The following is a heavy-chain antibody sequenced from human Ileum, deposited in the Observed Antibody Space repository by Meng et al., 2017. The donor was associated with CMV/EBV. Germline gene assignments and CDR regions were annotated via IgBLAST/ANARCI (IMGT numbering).Heavy chain of an antibody. J-gene: IGHJ2*01. CDR3: ARGLEIVRNGYWYFDL. Sequence: GGDVRGRYWSRIRKRPGKGVKWNGYVDNRGSTNNNGSLKNRDTISVDATKTDFSLKLRSVTAADTAVFYCARGLEIVRNGYWYFDLWGRGALVTVSS. V-gene: IGHV4-59*02. D-gene: IGHD5-12*01. CDR1: GGDVRGRY. CDR2: VDNRGST.